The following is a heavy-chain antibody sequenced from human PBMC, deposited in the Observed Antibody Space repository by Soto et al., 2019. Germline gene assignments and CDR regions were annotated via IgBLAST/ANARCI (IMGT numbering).Heavy chain of an antibody. J-gene: IGHJ4*02. Sequence: QVQLEESGGGVVQPGRSLRLSCAVSGFTVSSYGMHWVRQAPGKGLEWVAVISRDGRTTFYADSVKGRFTISKDNSRNTLFLEMNSLRDDDMAVYYCTGEVASGYWVQGTLVTVSS. CDR2: ISRDGRTT. D-gene: IGHD2-8*02. CDR3: TGEVASGY. V-gene: IGHV3-30*03. CDR1: GFTVSSYG.